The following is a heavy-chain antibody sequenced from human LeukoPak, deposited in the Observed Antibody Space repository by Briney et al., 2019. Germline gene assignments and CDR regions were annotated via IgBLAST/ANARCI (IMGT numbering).Heavy chain of an antibody. CDR2: IKSKTDGGTT. Sequence: PGGSLRLSCAASGFTFSSYSMNWVRQAPGKGLEWVGRIKSKTDGGTTDYAAPVKGRFAISRDDSKNTLYLQMNSLKTEDTAVYYCTTGDSSGYDAFDIWGQGTMVTVSS. D-gene: IGHD3-22*01. J-gene: IGHJ3*02. V-gene: IGHV3-15*01. CDR3: TTGDSSGYDAFDI. CDR1: GFTFSSYS.